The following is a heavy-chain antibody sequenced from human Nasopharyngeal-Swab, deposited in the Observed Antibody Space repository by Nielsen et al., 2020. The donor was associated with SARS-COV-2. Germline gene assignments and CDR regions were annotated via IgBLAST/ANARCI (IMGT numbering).Heavy chain of an antibody. Sequence: VRQAPGKGLEWVSVIYSGGSSTYYADSVKGRFTISRDNSKNTLYLQMNSLRAGDTAVYYCAKGRGIVVVPAAGDGMGVWGQGTTVTVSS. D-gene: IGHD2-2*01. CDR2: IYSGGSST. J-gene: IGHJ6*02. V-gene: IGHV3-23*03. CDR3: AKGRGIVVVPAAGDGMGV.